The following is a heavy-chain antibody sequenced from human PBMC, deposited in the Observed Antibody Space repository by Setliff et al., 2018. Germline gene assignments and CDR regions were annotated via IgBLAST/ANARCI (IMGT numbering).Heavy chain of an antibody. D-gene: IGHD3-22*01. CDR3: ARDVFPYHYEGAFDI. Sequence: GASVKVSCKASGGTFSSYAISWVRQAPGQGLEWMGTINPSSGRTSYAQKFQGRVTMTRDTSTSTVYMDMSSLRSEDTAVYYCARDVFPYHYEGAFDIWGQGTMVTVSS. CDR2: INPSSGRT. V-gene: IGHV1-46*01. J-gene: IGHJ3*02. CDR1: GGTFSSYA.